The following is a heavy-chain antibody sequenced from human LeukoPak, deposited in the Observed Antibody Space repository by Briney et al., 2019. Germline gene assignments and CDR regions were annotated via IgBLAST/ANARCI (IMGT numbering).Heavy chain of an antibody. CDR2: IKPDGSEK. CDR1: GFTFSTYW. Sequence: GGSLRLSCAVSGFTFSTYWMNWVRQAPGKGPVWVANIKPDGSEKFYVDSVKGRFTVSRDNAKNLLYLQMNSLRAEDTALYYCARGPSYWGQGTLVTVSS. V-gene: IGHV3-7*04. CDR3: ARGPSY. J-gene: IGHJ4*02.